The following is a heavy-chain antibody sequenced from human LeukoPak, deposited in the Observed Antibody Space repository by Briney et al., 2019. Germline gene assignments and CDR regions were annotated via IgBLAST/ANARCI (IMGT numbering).Heavy chain of an antibody. CDR2: INPSGGGA. D-gene: IGHD5-12*01. Sequence: GASVKVSCKAYGYTFNSYYIHWVRQAPGQGLEWMGIINPSGGGASQAQKFQGRVTMTIDTSTSTVYMELSSLRSEDTAVYYCARDRGYSGYDFDYWGQGTLVTVSS. J-gene: IGHJ4*02. CDR3: ARDRGYSGYDFDY. V-gene: IGHV1-46*02. CDR1: GYTFNSYY.